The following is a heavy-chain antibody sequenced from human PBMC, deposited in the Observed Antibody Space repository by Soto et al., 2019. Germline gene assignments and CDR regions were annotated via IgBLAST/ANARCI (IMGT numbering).Heavy chain of an antibody. D-gene: IGHD5-12*01. Sequence: QVQLQESGPGLVKPSQTLSLTCTVSGGSISSGDYYWSWIRQPPGKGLEWIGYIYYSGSTYYNPSLKSRVTISVDTSKNQFSLKLSSVTAADTAVYYCARDGGEVRWLQFEGAFDIWGQGTMVTVSS. V-gene: IGHV4-30-4*01. CDR2: IYYSGST. CDR3: ARDGGEVRWLQFEGAFDI. J-gene: IGHJ3*02. CDR1: GGSISSGDYY.